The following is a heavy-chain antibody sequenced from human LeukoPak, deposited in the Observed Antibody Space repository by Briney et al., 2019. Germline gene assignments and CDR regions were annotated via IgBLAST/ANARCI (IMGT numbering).Heavy chain of an antibody. CDR1: GFSFSSYD. CDR2: IGIAGDT. V-gene: IGHV3-13*01. CDR3: VRAHVGAGLAFDI. Sequence: GGSLRLSCAAFGFSFSSYDMHWVRQAAGKGLEWVSAIGIAGDTYYPDSVKGRFTISRENAKNSFYLQMNSLTAGDTAVYYCVRAHVGAGLAFDIWGQGTMVTVSS. J-gene: IGHJ3*02. D-gene: IGHD1-26*01.